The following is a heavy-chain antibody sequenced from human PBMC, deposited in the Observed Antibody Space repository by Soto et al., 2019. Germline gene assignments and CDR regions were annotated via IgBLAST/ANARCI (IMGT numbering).Heavy chain of an antibody. CDR3: ARNLYGRAFDI. CDR1: AYTFTSYH. J-gene: IGHJ3*02. Sequence: QAQLEQSGPEVKRPGASLKVSCKASAYTFTSYHISWVRQAPGQGLEWIGWINAFDDDTNYSQKFQDRVTMTAHRSTDTAYVDLRSLGSDDTAIYYCARNLYGRAFDIWGQGTMVNVSS. V-gene: IGHV1-18*04. CDR2: INAFDDDT. D-gene: IGHD2-8*01.